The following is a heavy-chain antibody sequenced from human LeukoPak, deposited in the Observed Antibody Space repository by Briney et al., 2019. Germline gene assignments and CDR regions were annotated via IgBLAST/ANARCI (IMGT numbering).Heavy chain of an antibody. J-gene: IGHJ4*02. CDR3: ARDSPYYRGREIVENY. CDR1: GYTFTGYY. D-gene: IGHD2-15*01. CDR2: INPNSGGT. V-gene: IGHV1-2*02. Sequence: ASVTVSCKASGYTFTGYYMHWVRQAPAHGLEWMGWINPNSGGTNYAQKFQGRVTMTRDTSISTAYMELSRLRSDDTAVYYCARDSPYYRGREIVENYWGQGTLVTVSS.